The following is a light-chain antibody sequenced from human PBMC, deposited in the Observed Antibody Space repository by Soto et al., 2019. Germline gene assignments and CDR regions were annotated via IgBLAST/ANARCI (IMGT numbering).Light chain of an antibody. CDR2: DAS. CDR1: ETVNNY. V-gene: IGKV3-11*01. Sequence: IVLIQSPATLSLSPGERATLSCRASETVNNYLAWYQQKPGQAPRLLIYDASNRATGIPPRFSGSGSGTDFTLTITSLKPEDFAVYYCQQRSDWLLTFGGGTKVEIK. J-gene: IGKJ4*01. CDR3: QQRSDWLLT.